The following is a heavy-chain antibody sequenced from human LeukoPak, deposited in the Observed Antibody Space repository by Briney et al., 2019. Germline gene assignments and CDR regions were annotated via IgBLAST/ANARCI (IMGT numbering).Heavy chain of an antibody. D-gene: IGHD2-2*01. Sequence: GGPLTLSCAASGFTFGNYLMSWVRQAPGKGREWVANIKVDGSDKNYVDSVKGRFTISRDNAKNSLYLQMNSLRAEDTAVYYCARDSWRVLDYWGQGTLVSVSS. CDR3: ARDSWRVLDY. V-gene: IGHV3-7*01. CDR2: IKVDGSDK. J-gene: IGHJ4*02. CDR1: GFTFGNYL.